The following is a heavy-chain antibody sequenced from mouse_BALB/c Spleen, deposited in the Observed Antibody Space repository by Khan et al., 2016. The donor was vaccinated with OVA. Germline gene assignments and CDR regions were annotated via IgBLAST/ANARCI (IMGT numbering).Heavy chain of an antibody. Sequence: VELVESGPELVRPGASVKLSCKTSEYIFTSYWIHWVKQRSGQGLEWIARIYPGTNNTYYNEKLKDKATLTADKSSSTAYMQVSSLKSEDSAVXFCAREEALYYFDYWGQGTTLTVSS. CDR3: AREEALYYFDY. CDR1: EYIFTSYW. V-gene: IGHV1-76*01. J-gene: IGHJ2*01. CDR2: IYPGTNNT. D-gene: IGHD3-2*02.